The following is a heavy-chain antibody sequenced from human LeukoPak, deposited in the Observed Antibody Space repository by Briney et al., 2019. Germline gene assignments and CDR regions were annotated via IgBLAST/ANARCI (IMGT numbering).Heavy chain of an antibody. J-gene: IGHJ4*02. CDR1: GFTFSSYA. D-gene: IGHD3-10*01. CDR3: AKVDYYYGSGSYYNWVY. Sequence: GGSLRLSCAASGFTFSSYAMSWVRQAPGKGLEWVSAISGSGGSTYYADSVKGRFTISRDNSKNTLYLQMNSLRAEDTAVYYCAKVDYYYGSGSYYNWVYWGQGTLVTVSS. V-gene: IGHV3-23*01. CDR2: ISGSGGST.